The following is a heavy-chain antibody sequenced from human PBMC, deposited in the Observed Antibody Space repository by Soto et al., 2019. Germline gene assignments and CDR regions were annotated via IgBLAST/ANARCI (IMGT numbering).Heavy chain of an antibody. CDR1: GFTFSSYW. D-gene: IGHD2-2*01. CDR2: ISGDGRTA. CDR3: ARLYCSDTRCYEKYFDY. V-gene: IGHV3-74*01. Sequence: GGSLRLSCAASGFTFSSYWMHWVRQAPGKGLVWVSKISGDGRTATYADSVKARFTISRDNAKNTLYLQMSNLRAEDAALYYCARLYCSDTRCYEKYFDYWGQGTRVTVSS. J-gene: IGHJ4*02.